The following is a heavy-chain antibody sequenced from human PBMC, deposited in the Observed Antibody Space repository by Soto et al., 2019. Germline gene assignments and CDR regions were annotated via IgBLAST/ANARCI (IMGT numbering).Heavy chain of an antibody. CDR1: GYTFTSYG. CDR2: ISAYNGNT. D-gene: IGHD3-9*01. Sequence: ASVKVSCKASGYTFTSYGISWVRQAPGQGLEWMGWISAYNGNTNYAQKLQGRVTMTTDTSTSTAYMELRSLRSDDTAVYYCARDLDVLRYFDWSPSSNYYYYYGMDVRGQGTTVTVSS. CDR3: ARDLDVLRYFDWSPSSNYYYYYGMDV. J-gene: IGHJ6*02. V-gene: IGHV1-18*01.